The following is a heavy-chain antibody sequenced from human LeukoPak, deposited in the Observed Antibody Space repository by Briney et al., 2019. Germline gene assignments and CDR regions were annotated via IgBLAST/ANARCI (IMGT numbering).Heavy chain of an antibody. Sequence: PSQTLSLTCTVSGGSISSGSYYWSWIRQPAGKGLEWIGRIYTSGSTNYNPSLKSRVTISVDTSKNQFSLKLSSVTAADTAVYYCARCYYDSSGYYLAHDWFDPWGQGTLVTVSS. J-gene: IGHJ5*02. CDR2: IYTSGST. CDR1: GGSISSGSYY. V-gene: IGHV4-61*02. D-gene: IGHD3-22*01. CDR3: ARCYYDSSGYYLAHDWFDP.